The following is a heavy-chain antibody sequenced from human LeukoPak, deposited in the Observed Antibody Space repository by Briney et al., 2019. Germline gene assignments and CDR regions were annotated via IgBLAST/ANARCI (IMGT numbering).Heavy chain of an antibody. D-gene: IGHD2-8*01. V-gene: IGHV3-15*01. J-gene: IGHJ3*01. Sequence: GGSLRLSCAASGFTFSNAWMSWVRQAPGKGLEWGGRIKSKTDGGTTDYAAPVKGRFTISRDDSKNTLYLQMNSLKTEDTAVYYLTKTPTKNSSRAFELWGQGPMVPVSS. CDR2: IKSKTDGGTT. CDR1: GFTFSNAW. CDR3: TKTPTKNSSRAFEL.